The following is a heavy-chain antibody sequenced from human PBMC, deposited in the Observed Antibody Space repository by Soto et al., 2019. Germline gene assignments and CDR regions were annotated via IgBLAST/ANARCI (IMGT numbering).Heavy chain of an antibody. Sequence: GGSLRLSCAASGFTFSGYYMHWVRQAPGKXLEWVAVISYDGSSEYYADSVKGRFTISRDNSANRLFLQMNSLRPEDTAVYYCPKHDRYTASTYYHYFRMDVWRQGTTVTVSS. V-gene: IGHV3-30*18. D-gene: IGHD1-26*01. CDR1: GFTFSGYY. J-gene: IGHJ6*02. CDR2: ISYDGSSE. CDR3: PKHDRYTASTYYHYFRMDV.